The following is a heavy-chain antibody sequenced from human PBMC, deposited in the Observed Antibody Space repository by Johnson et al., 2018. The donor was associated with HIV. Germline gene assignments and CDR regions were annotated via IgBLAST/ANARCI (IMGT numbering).Heavy chain of an antibody. CDR2: ISYDGSNK. CDR3: ASCESDSSGMGAFDI. Sequence: QVQLVESGGGVVQPGRSLRLSCAASGFTFSSYAMHWVRQAPGKGLEWVAVISYDGSNKYYADSVKGRFTISRDNSKNTLYLQMNSLRAEDTAVYYCASCESDSSGMGAFDIWGQGTMVTVSS. J-gene: IGHJ3*02. D-gene: IGHD3-22*01. V-gene: IGHV3-30-3*01. CDR1: GFTFSSYA.